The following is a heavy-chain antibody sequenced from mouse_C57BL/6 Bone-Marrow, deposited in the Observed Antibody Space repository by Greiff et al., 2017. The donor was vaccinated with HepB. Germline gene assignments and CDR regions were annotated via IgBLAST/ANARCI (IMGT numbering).Heavy chain of an antibody. J-gene: IGHJ2*01. D-gene: IGHD3-2*02. CDR2: INPYNGDT. Sequence: EVKVVESGPELVKPGDSVKISCKASGYSFTGYFMNWVMQSHGKSLEWIGRINPYNGDTFYNQKFKGKATLTVDKSSSTAHMELRSLTSEDSAVYYCARLRWYFDYWGQGTTLTVSS. CDR3: ARLRWYFDY. V-gene: IGHV1-20*01. CDR1: GYSFTGYF.